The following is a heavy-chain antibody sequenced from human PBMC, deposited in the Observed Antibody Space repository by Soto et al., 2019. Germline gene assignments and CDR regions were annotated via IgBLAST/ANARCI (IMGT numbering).Heavy chain of an antibody. J-gene: IGHJ5*02. CDR1: GYTFTSYD. D-gene: IGHD6-19*01. CDR3: ARGAAVVPWFDP. CDR2: MNPNSGNT. Sequence: GASVKVSCKASGYTFTSYDINWVRQATGQGLEWMGWMNPNSGNTGYAQKFQGRVTMTRNTSISTAYMELSSLRSEDTAVYYCARGAAVVPWFDPWGQGTLVTSPQ. V-gene: IGHV1-8*01.